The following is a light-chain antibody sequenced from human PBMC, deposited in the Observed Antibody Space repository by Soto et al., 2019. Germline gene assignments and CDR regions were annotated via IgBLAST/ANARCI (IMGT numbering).Light chain of an antibody. CDR3: QQYVSSPWA. CDR2: GAS. Sequence: IVWAQSPGTLSLSPGERATLSCRASQSVTNSFLAWYQQKPGQAPRLLIYGASSRATGIPDRFTGSGSGTDFTLTISRLEPEDFAVYYCQQYVSSPWAFGQGTKVDIK. CDR1: QSVTNSF. J-gene: IGKJ1*01. V-gene: IGKV3-20*01.